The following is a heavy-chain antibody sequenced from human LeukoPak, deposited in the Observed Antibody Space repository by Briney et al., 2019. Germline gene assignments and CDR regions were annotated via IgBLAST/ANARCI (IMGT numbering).Heavy chain of an antibody. CDR2: ITSSSSDI. J-gene: IGHJ4*02. CDR1: GFTFSSYS. D-gene: IGHD5-12*01. CDR3: ARDFRGYSGYTYDH. Sequence: GGSLRLSCAASGFTFSSYSMNWVRQAPGKGLAWVSSITSSSSDIYYADSVKGRFTISRDNAKNSLYLQMDSLRAEDTAVYYCARDFRGYSGYTYDHWGQGTLVTVSS. V-gene: IGHV3-21*01.